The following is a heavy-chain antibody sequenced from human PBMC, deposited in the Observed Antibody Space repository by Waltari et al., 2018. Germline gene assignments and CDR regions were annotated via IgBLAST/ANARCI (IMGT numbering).Heavy chain of an antibody. D-gene: IGHD3-10*01. CDR2: ITSSSTSI. Sequence: EVQLVESGGGLVQPGGSLRLSCAASGFTFSSSSMNWVRQAPGKGLDGVSHITSSSTSILYADSVEGRFTISRDNAKKSLYLQMDSLRADDTAVYFCATYIQRGPDFWGQGTLVTVSS. CDR1: GFTFSSSS. J-gene: IGHJ4*02. CDR3: ATYIQRGPDF. V-gene: IGHV3-48*04.